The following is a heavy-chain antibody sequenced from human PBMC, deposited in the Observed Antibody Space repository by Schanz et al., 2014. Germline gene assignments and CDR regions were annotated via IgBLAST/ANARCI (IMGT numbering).Heavy chain of an antibody. CDR2: ISTSGTYM. V-gene: IGHV3-21*01. CDR3: ATNMVQGTISDAFDI. J-gene: IGHJ3*02. Sequence: EVQLMESGGGLVKPGGSLRLSCVASGFAFSSFAMTWVRQAPGRGLEWVSSISTSGTYMYIADSLKGRLTISRDDAKKSMYLQMNNLRAEDTAVYYCATNMVQGTISDAFDIWDQGTMVTVSS. CDR1: GFAFSSFA. D-gene: IGHD3-10*01.